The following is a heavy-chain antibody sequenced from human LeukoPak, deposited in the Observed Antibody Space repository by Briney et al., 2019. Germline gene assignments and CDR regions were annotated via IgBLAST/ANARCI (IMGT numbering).Heavy chain of an antibody. J-gene: IGHJ4*02. CDR1: GFTFSSYG. Sequence: GGSLRLFCAASGFTFSSYGMHWVRQAPGKGLEWVAVLLYDGSNKYYADSVKGRFTISRDNSKNTLYLQMNSLRAEDTAVYYCAKEGYCSGGSCYWWYFDYWGQGTLVTVSS. V-gene: IGHV3-30*18. CDR2: LLYDGSNK. CDR3: AKEGYCSGGSCYWWYFDY. D-gene: IGHD2-15*01.